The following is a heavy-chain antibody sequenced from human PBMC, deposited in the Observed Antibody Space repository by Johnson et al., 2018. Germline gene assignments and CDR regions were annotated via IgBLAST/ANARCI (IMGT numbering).Heavy chain of an antibody. V-gene: IGHV4-39*01. D-gene: IGHD2-15*01. CDR3: ARRLGYCSGGSCDDAFDI. J-gene: IGHJ3*02. Sequence: QVQLQESGPGLVKPSETLSLTCTVSGGSISSSSYYWGWIRQPPGKGLEWIGSIYYSGSTYYNPSLKSRVTISVDTSKNQFSLKLSSVTAADKAVYYCARRLGYCSGGSCDDAFDIWGEGTIVTVSS. CDR1: GGSISSSSYY. CDR2: IYYSGST.